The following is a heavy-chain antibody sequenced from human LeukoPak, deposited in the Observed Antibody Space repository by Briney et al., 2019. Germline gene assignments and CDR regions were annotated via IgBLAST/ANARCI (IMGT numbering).Heavy chain of an antibody. J-gene: IGHJ4*02. CDR1: GFTLRLFG. CDR3: ARSRARSYFDY. Sequence: GGSLRLSCVACGFTLRLFGMHWVREAPGKGLEGVALISYDGTNKYYADSVKGRFTISRDNSKNTLYLQMNSLRAEDTAVYYCARSRARSYFDYWGQGTLVTVSS. CDR2: ISYDGTNK. V-gene: IGHV3-30*12.